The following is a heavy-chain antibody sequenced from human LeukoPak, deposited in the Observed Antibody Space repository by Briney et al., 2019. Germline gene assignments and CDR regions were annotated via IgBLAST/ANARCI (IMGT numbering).Heavy chain of an antibody. J-gene: IGHJ4*02. V-gene: IGHV5-51*01. D-gene: IGHD1-1*01. CDR1: GYRFNSYW. Sequence: GESLKISCKGSGYRFNSYWITWVRQMPGKGLEWMGIIYPGDTNIAYNPSFQGQVTISADRSISTAYLQWSSLKASDTAMYYCARPRRAERDEDFWGQGTLVTVSS. CDR3: ARPRRAERDEDF. CDR2: IYPGDTNI.